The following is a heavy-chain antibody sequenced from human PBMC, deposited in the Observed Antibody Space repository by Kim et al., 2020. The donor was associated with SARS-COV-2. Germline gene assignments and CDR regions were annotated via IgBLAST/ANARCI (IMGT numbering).Heavy chain of an antibody. CDR2: EGSTT. V-gene: IGHV3-74*01. CDR3: AAVTGTVN. Sequence: EGSTTTYADSVKGRFTISRDNAKNTLYLQMNRLRVEDTAVYHCAAVTGTVNWGQGTLVIVSS. J-gene: IGHJ4*02. D-gene: IGHD6-19*01.